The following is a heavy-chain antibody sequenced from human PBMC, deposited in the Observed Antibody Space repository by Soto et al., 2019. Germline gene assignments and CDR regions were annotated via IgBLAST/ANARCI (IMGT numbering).Heavy chain of an antibody. V-gene: IGHV4-30-4*01. CDR1: GDSISSGNKY. D-gene: IGHD3-16*01. CDR3: ARVPSPFDYYYAMDV. J-gene: IGHJ6*02. CDR2: IFSSGTT. Sequence: SETLSLTCTVSGDSISSGNKYWSWIRQPPGKGLEWIGYIFSSGTTYYNPSLKSGLTMSLDASQNQFSLKLNSLTDADTAVYFCARVPSPFDYYYAMDVWGQGTTVTVSS.